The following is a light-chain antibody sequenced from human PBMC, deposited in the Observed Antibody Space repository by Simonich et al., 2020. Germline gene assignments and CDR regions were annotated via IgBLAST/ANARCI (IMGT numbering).Light chain of an antibody. CDR3: SSYTSSSTLEDWV. V-gene: IGLV2-14*03. CDR1: SSDVGGYNY. Sequence: QSALTQPASVSGSPGQSITISCTGTSSDVGGYNYVSWYQQHPGKAPKLMIYDVSNRPSGVSNRFSGSKSGNTASLTSSGLQAEDEADYYCSSYTSSSTLEDWVFGGGTKLTVL. CDR2: DVS. J-gene: IGLJ3*02.